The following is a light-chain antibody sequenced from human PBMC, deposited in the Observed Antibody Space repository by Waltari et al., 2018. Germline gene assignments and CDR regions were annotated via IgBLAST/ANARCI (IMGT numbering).Light chain of an antibody. J-gene: IGKJ1*01. CDR2: GAP. CDR1: ENVDTN. V-gene: IGKV3-15*01. CDR3: HQYKNWPPWT. Sequence: EIVVTQSPATLSLSPGERATLSCRARENVDTNIAWYQQKPGQPPRLLISGAPTRATDIPPRFSGSGSGTEFTLSISSLQSEDFAVYYCHQYKNWPPWTFGQGTKVEIK.